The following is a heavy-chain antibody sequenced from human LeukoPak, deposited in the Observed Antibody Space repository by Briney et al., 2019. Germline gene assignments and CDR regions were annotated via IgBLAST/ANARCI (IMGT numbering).Heavy chain of an antibody. CDR3: ARVGGPSGFDNFDY. Sequence: SETLSLTFPVSGGSISSHYWSWIRQPPGKGLEWIGYIYYSGSTNYNPSLKSRVTISVDTSKNQFSLKLSSVTAADTAVYYCARVGGPSGFDNFDYWGQGTLVTVSS. CDR2: IYYSGST. D-gene: IGHD3-22*01. J-gene: IGHJ4*02. V-gene: IGHV4-59*11. CDR1: GGSISSHY.